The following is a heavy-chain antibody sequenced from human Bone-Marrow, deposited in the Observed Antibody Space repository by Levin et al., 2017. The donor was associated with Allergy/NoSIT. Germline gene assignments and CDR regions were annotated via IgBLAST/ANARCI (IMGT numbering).Heavy chain of an antibody. CDR2: ISYDGNSD. J-gene: IGHJ4*02. CDR3: ARDREAWQHIYYFNY. Sequence: GGSLRLSCAASGFTFTSFGLHWVRQAPGKGLEWVAVISYDGNSDNYAASVKGRFTISRDNSKNTVYLQMNSLRTEDTALYYCARDREAWQHIYYFNYWGQGTLVTVSS. CDR1: GFTFTSFG. V-gene: IGHV3-30*04. D-gene: IGHD5-24*01.